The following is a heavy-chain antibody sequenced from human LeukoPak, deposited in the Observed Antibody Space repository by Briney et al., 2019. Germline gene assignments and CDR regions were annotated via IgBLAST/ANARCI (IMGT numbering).Heavy chain of an antibody. D-gene: IGHD6-13*01. V-gene: IGHV3-30*02. CDR3: AREYSGRCIHAFES. CDR2: MQYDVSSE. CDR1: GFTFSSYG. Sequence: LTGGSLRLSCAASGFTFSSYGMHWVRQAPGKGLEWVAFMQYDVSSEYYADSVKGRFTVSRDNSKNTVYLQMNSLRVEDTAVYYCAREYSGRCIHAFESWGQGTAVTVSS. J-gene: IGHJ3*02.